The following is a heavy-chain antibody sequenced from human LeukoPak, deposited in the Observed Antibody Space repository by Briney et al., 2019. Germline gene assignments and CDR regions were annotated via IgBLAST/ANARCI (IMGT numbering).Heavy chain of an antibody. J-gene: IGHJ3*02. CDR1: GGSISSYY. CDR2: IYYSGST. V-gene: IGHV4-59*01. D-gene: IGHD1-26*01. Sequence: KPSETLSLTCTVSGGSISSYYWSWIRQPPGKGLEWIGYIYYSGSTNYNPSLKSRVTISVDTSKNQFSLKLSSVTAADTAVYYCARDQNGYYARRAFDIWGQGTMVTVSS. CDR3: ARDQNGYYARRAFDI.